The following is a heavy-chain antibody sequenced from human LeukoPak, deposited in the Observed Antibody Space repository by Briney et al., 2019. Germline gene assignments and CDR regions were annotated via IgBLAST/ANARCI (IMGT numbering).Heavy chain of an antibody. CDR1: GFTFSNYA. J-gene: IGHJ4*02. V-gene: IGHV3-23*01. D-gene: IGHD2-15*01. CDR3: AKGSRGNRAYYFDY. Sequence: PVRSLRLSCAASGFTFSNYAMSWVRQAPGTGLDWVSAITDSGGDTYHADSVKGRFTISRDNSKNTLYLQTNSLRAEDTAIYYCAKGSRGNRAYYFDYWGQGTLVTVSS. CDR2: ITDSGGDT.